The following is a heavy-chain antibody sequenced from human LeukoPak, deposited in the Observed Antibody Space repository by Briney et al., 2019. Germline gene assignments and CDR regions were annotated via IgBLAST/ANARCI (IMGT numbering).Heavy chain of an antibody. Sequence: GGSLRLSCAASGFTFTTYWMHWVRQAPGEGLVWVSRSDNHGNTTTTSYADSVKGRFTISRDSAKNSLFLQMNSLRAEDTAVYYCARDTYYYDTRAYFVDYWGQGTLVTVSS. CDR2: SDNHGNTTTT. D-gene: IGHD3-22*01. CDR3: ARDTYYYDTRAYFVDY. V-gene: IGHV3-74*01. CDR1: GFTFTTYW. J-gene: IGHJ4*02.